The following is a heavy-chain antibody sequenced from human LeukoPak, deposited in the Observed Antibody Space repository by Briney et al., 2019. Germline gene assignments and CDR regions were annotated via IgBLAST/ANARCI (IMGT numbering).Heavy chain of an antibody. CDR2: INHSGST. V-gene: IGHV4-34*01. D-gene: IGHD6-6*01. CDR3: ARAYNRSSYFDL. CDR1: GGSFSGYY. Sequence: SGTLSLTCAVYGGSFSGYYWSWIRQPPGKGLEWIGEINHSGSTNYNPSLKSRVTISVDTSKNQFSLKLSSVTAADTAVYYCARAYNRSSYFDLWGRGTLVTVSS. J-gene: IGHJ2*01.